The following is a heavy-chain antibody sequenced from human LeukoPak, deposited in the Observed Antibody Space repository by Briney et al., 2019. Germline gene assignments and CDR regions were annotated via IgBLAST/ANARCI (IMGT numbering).Heavy chain of an antibody. CDR1: GYTFTSYG. Sequence: ASVKVSCKASGYTFTSYGISWVRQAPGQGLEWMGWVSAYNGNTNYAQKLQGRVTMTTDTSTSTAYMELRSLRSDDTAVYYCARDQEESRWLQSSLGYWGQGTLVTVSS. J-gene: IGHJ4*02. D-gene: IGHD5-24*01. V-gene: IGHV1-18*01. CDR2: VSAYNGNT. CDR3: ARDQEESRWLQSSLGY.